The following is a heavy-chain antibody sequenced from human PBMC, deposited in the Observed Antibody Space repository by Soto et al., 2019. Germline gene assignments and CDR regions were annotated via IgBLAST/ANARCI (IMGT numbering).Heavy chain of an antibody. V-gene: IGHV3-30*18. CDR2: ISYDGSNK. Sequence: AGGSLRLSCAASGFTFSSYGMHWVRQAPGKGLEWVAVISYDGSNKYYADSVKGRFTISRDNSKNTLYLQMNSLRAEDTAVYYCAKDHYGEDPGRDYFDYWGQGTLVTVSS. D-gene: IGHD4-17*01. CDR1: GFTFSSYG. J-gene: IGHJ4*02. CDR3: AKDHYGEDPGRDYFDY.